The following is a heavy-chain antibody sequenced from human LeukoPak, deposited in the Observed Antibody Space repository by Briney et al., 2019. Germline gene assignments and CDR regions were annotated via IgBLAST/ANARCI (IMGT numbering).Heavy chain of an antibody. J-gene: IGHJ2*01. CDR3: ATGGVVVPAADPTYFDV. CDR1: GGTFSSYA. Sequence: SVKVSCKASGGTFSSYAISWVQQAPGQGLEWMGGIIPIFGTANYAQKFQGRVTITTDESTSTAYMELSSLRSEDTAVYYCATGGVVVPAADPTYFDVWGRGTLVTVSS. V-gene: IGHV1-69*05. CDR2: IIPIFGTA. D-gene: IGHD2-2*01.